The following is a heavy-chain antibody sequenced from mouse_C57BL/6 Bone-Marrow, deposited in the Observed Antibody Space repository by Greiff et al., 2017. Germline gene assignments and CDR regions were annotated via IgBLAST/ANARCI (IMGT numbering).Heavy chain of an antibody. J-gene: IGHJ2*01. D-gene: IGHD2-3*01. Sequence: QVQLQQPGAELVMPGASVKLSCKASGYTFTSYWMHWVKQRPGQGLEWIGEIDPSDSYPNYNQKFKGKSTLTVDKSSSTADMQLSSLTSEDSAVYYCARGEGYDGYPGDYFDYWGQGTTLTVSS. CDR3: ARGEGYDGYPGDYFDY. CDR1: GYTFTSYW. V-gene: IGHV1-69*01. CDR2: IDPSDSYP.